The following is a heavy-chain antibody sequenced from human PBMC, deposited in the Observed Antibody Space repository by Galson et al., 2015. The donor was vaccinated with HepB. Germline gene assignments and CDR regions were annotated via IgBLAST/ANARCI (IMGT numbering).Heavy chain of an antibody. CDR2: ISYDGSNK. CDR1: GFTFSTHG. CDR3: AKDRIYGSGTYSFSFDP. J-gene: IGHJ5*02. D-gene: IGHD3-10*01. V-gene: IGHV3-30*18. Sequence: SLRLSCAASGFTFSTHGMHWVRQAPGKGLEWVALISYDGSNKLYGDSVKGRFTISRDNSKNTLFLQMNSLRAEDTAVYYCAKDRIYGSGTYSFSFDPWGQGTLVTVSS.